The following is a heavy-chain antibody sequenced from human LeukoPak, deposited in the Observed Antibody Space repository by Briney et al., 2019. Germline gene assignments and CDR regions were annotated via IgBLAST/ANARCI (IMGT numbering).Heavy chain of an antibody. V-gene: IGHV3-21*04. Sequence: PGGSLRLSCAASGFTFSSYSMNWVRQAPGKGLEWVSSISSSSSYIYYADSVKGRFTISRDNAKNSLYLQMNSLRAEDTAVYYCARDPLPRSVNPVGYWGQGTLVTVSS. CDR3: ARDPLPRSVNPVGY. J-gene: IGHJ4*02. D-gene: IGHD4-11*01. CDR1: GFTFSSYS. CDR2: ISSSSSYI.